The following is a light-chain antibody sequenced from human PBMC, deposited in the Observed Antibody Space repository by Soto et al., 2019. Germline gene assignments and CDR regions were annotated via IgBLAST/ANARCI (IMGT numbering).Light chain of an antibody. Sequence: DIVMTQSPLSLPVTPGEPASISCRSSQSLLYSNGNTYLDWYLQKPGQSTQLLIYMSSIRASGGHDRFSGSGSGTDFTLKISRVEAEDVGVYYCMQALHNPRTFGQGTKVEIK. CDR2: MSS. CDR3: MQALHNPRT. V-gene: IGKV2-28*01. CDR1: QSLLYSNGNTY. J-gene: IGKJ1*01.